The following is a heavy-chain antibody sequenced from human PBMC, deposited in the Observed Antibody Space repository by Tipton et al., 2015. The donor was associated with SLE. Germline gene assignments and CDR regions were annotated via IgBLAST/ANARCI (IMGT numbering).Heavy chain of an antibody. Sequence: SLRLSCAASGFAFSSYWMHWVRQAPGKGLVCVSRINSDGTTTTYADSVKGRFTISRDNSKNTLYLQMNSLRAEDTAVYYCARTSIAAAGYYFDYWGQGTLVTVSS. CDR2: INSDGTTT. J-gene: IGHJ4*02. CDR1: GFAFSSYW. V-gene: IGHV3-74*01. D-gene: IGHD6-13*01. CDR3: ARTSIAAAGYYFDY.